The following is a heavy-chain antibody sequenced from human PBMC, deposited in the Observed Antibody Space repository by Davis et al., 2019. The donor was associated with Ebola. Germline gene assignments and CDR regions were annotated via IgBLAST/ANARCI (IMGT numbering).Heavy chain of an antibody. CDR3: ARHPLSTVTKNFDY. CDR2: IYYSGST. Sequence: MPSETLSLTCTVSGGSISSSNYYWGWIRQPPGKGLEWIGSIYYSGSTYYNPSLKSRVTISVDTSKNQFSLKLSSVTAADTAVYYCARHPLSTVTKNFDYWGQGTLVTVSS. D-gene: IGHD4-17*01. CDR1: GGSISSSNYY. V-gene: IGHV4-39*01. J-gene: IGHJ4*02.